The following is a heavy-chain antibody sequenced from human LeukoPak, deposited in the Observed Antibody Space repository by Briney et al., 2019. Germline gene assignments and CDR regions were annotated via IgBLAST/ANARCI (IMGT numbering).Heavy chain of an antibody. V-gene: IGHV3-23*01. CDR1: GGSISSSN. J-gene: IGHJ4*02. D-gene: IGHD3-22*01. Sequence: PSETLSLTCAVSGGSISSSNWWSWVRQAPGKGLEWVSDIKGDGGGAHYADSVKGRFTISRDNSKNTLYLQMNSLRAEDTAVYYCAKDIYDSSKYRPLLGYWGQGTLVTVSS. CDR2: IKGDGGGA. CDR3: AKDIYDSSKYRPLLGY.